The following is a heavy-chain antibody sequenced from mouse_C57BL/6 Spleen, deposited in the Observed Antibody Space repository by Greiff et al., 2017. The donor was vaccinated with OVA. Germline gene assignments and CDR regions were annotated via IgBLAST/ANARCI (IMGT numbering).Heavy chain of an antibody. D-gene: IGHD2-4*01. CDR2: IRSKSNNYAT. CDR1: GFSFNTYA. V-gene: IGHV10-1*01. J-gene: IGHJ4*01. Sequence: GGGLVQPKGSLKLSCAASGFSFNTYAMNWVRQAPGKGLEWVARIRSKSNNYATYYADSVKDRFTISRDDSESMLYLQMNNLKTEDTAMYYCVSPMITTGLHYAMDYWGQGTSVTVSS. CDR3: VSPMITTGLHYAMDY.